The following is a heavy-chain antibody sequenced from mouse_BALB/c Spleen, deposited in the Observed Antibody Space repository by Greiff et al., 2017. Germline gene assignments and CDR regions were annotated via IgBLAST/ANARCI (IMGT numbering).Heavy chain of an antibody. D-gene: IGHD1-1*01. CDR2: IYPGDGDT. J-gene: IGHJ2*01. Sequence: VQLQQSGAELARPGASVKLSCKASGYTFTSYWMQWVKQRPGQGLEWIGAIYPGDGDTRYTQKFKGKATLTADKSSSTAYMQLSSLASEDSAVYYCARPNYYGSSYYFDYWGQGTTLTVSS. V-gene: IGHV1-87*01. CDR1: GYTFTSYW. CDR3: ARPNYYGSSYYFDY.